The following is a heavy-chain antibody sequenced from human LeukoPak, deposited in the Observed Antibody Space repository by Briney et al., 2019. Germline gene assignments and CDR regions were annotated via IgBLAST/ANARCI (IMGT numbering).Heavy chain of an antibody. D-gene: IGHD3-22*01. CDR1: GGSISSYY. V-gene: IGHV4-39*07. CDR3: ARVSADDSSGYYEYYFDY. CDR2: IYYSGST. Sequence: PSETLSLTCTVSGGSISSYYWGWIRQPPGKGLEWIGSIYYSGSTYYNPSLKSRVTISVDTSKNQFSLKLSSVTAADTAVYYCARVSADDSSGYYEYYFDYWGQGTLVTASS. J-gene: IGHJ4*02.